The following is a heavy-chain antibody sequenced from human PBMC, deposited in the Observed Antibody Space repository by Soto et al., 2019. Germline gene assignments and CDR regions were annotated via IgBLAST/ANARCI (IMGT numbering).Heavy chain of an antibody. CDR3: ARDDPGYSSSWPLDY. Sequence: ASVKVSCKASGGTFSSYAISWVRQAPGQGLEWMGGIIPIFGTANYAQKFQGRVTITADESTSTAYMELSSLRSEDTAVYYCARDDPGYSSSWPLDYWGQGTLVTVSS. CDR2: IIPIFGTA. D-gene: IGHD6-13*01. J-gene: IGHJ4*02. CDR1: GGTFSSYA. V-gene: IGHV1-69*13.